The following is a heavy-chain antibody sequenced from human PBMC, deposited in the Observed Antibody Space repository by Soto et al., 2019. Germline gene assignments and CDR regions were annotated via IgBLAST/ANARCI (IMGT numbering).Heavy chain of an antibody. CDR3: ARVRQFCSSSSCYLDP. CDR2: ILHSGST. Sequence: SETLSLTCGVSGDSISSNNWWNWVRQPPGKGLEWIGEILHSGSTNYNPSLKSRVIISLDKSKNQFSLKLNSVTAADTAVYYCARVRQFCSSSSCYLDPWGQGTLVTVS. CDR1: GDSISSNNW. V-gene: IGHV4-4*02. J-gene: IGHJ5*02. D-gene: IGHD2-2*01.